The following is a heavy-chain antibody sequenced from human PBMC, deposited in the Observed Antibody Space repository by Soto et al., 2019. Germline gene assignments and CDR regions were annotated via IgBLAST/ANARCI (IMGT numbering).Heavy chain of an antibody. V-gene: IGHV4-34*01. CDR2: INHSGST. CDR1: GGSFSGYY. J-gene: IGHJ5*02. CDR3: ARGGRGTYSGYDYRFDP. Sequence: ETLSLTCAVYGGSFSGYYWSWIRQPQGKGLEWIGEINHSGSTNYNPSLKSRVTISVDTSKNQFSLKLSSVTAADTAVYYCARGGRGTYSGYDYRFDPWGQGTLVPLSS. D-gene: IGHD5-12*01.